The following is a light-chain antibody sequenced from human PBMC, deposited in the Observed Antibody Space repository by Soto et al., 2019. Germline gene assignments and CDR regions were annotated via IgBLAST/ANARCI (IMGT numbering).Light chain of an antibody. CDR1: QAISTW. J-gene: IGKJ1*01. V-gene: IGKV1D-12*01. Sequence: DLQMTQSPSSVSASVGDRVTITCRASQAISTWLAWYQQKPGKAPKLLIYAASNLQTGVPSRFSGSGSGADFTLTISSLQPEDFATYSCHQANTFPRTLGQGTKVEI. CDR3: HQANTFPRT. CDR2: AAS.